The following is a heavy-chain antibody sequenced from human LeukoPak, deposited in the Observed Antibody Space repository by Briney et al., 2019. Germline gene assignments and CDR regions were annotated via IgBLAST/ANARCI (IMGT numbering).Heavy chain of an antibody. CDR2: MNPNSGNT. D-gene: IGHD2-21*02. CDR1: GYTFTNYD. J-gene: IGHJ6*03. CDR3: ASLAYCGGDCPDYYYYMDV. V-gene: IGHV1-18*01. Sequence: GASVKVSCKASGYTFTNYDINWVRQATGQGLEWMGWMNPNSGNTNYAQKLQGRVTMTTDTSTSTAYMELRSLRSDDTAVYYCASLAYCGGDCPDYYYYMDVWGKGTTVTVSS.